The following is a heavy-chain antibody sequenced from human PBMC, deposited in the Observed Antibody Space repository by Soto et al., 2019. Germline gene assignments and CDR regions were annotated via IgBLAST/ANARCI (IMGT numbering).Heavy chain of an antibody. J-gene: IGHJ5*02. Sequence: QVQLVQSGAEVKKPGSSVKVSCKASGGTFSSYAISWVRQAPGQGLEWMGGIIPIFGTANYAQMFQGRVTITADKATCTAYMVVSSLRSGDMAVDYCVRGGGADSSSWFDPWGQGTLVTVSS. V-gene: IGHV1-69*06. CDR2: IIPIFGTA. CDR1: GGTFSSYA. CDR3: VRGGGADSSSWFDP. D-gene: IGHD6-6*01.